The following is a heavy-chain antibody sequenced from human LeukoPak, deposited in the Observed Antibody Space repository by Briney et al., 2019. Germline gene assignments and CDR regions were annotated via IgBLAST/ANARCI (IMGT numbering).Heavy chain of an antibody. CDR2: IIPIFGTA. Sequence: SVKVFCKASGGTFRSYAISWVRQAPGQGLEWMRAIIPIFGTANYAQKFQGRVTITADESTSTAYMELSSLRSEDTAVYYCARGVVGQLWDTYFDYWGQGTLVTVSS. J-gene: IGHJ4*02. V-gene: IGHV1-69*13. CDR3: ARGVVGQLWDTYFDY. D-gene: IGHD5-18*01. CDR1: GGTFRSYA.